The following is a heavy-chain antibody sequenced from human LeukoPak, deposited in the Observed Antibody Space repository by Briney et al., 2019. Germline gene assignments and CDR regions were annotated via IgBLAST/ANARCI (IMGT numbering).Heavy chain of an antibody. Sequence: GASLRLSCAASGFTFSSYAMSWARQAPGKGLEWVSTISGNADNTYYADSVKGRFTISRDNSRNTLYLQMNSLRAEDTAVYFWEKVSGEWFLIPYFENGGQGTLVTVPS. CDR3: EKVSGEWFLIPYFEN. J-gene: IGHJ4*02. CDR1: GFTFSSYA. CDR2: ISGNADNT. V-gene: IGHV3-23*01. D-gene: IGHD3-3*01.